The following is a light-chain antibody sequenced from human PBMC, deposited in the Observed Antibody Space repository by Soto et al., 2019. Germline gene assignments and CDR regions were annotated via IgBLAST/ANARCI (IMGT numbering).Light chain of an antibody. CDR2: DAS. CDR1: QSVSSY. V-gene: IGKV3-11*01. Sequence: EIVLTQSPATLSLSPGERATLSCRASQSVSSYLAWYQQNPGQAPRLLIYDASNRATGIPARFSGSGSGTDFPLTTSSLEPEDFAVYYCQQRSNWPPEATFGQGPKVEIK. J-gene: IGKJ1*01. CDR3: QQRSNWPPEAT.